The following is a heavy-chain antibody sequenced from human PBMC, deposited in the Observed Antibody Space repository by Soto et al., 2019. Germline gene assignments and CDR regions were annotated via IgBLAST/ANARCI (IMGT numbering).Heavy chain of an antibody. V-gene: IGHV3-33*01. CDR1: GFTFSDYA. CDR3: ARCFDYGGNPQLDF. CDR2: IWYDGSNK. J-gene: IGHJ4*02. D-gene: IGHD4-17*01. Sequence: QVQLVESGGGVVQPGRSLRLSCAASGFTFSDYAMHWVRQAPGKGLEWVAIIWYDGSNKHYADSVKGRFTISRDDSKDTLYLQVNSLRAEDTAIYYCARCFDYGGNPQLDFWCQGILVTVSS.